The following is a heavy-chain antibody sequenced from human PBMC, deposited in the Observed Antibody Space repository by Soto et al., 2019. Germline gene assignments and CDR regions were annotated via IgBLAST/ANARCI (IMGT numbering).Heavy chain of an antibody. CDR1: DESFGPSF. J-gene: IGHJ4*02. CDR3: EFSNLPRTRDSVY. D-gene: IGHD2-2*01. Sequence: SETLSLTCGAYDESFGPSFCSWVRQPPGKGLEWIGEINRSGGTIYNPSLKSRVTISGDTSYKRFSLKLSSVTAADTAVYYWEFSNLPRTRDSVYWSQGDRVT. V-gene: IGHV4-34*01. CDR2: INRSGGT.